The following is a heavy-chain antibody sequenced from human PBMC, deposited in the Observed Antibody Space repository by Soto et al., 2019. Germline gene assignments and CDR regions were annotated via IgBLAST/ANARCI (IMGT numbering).Heavy chain of an antibody. CDR1: GFTFNRYA. CDR2: ISTSDHTT. CDR3: ARSSTAVGGTTYYFDY. D-gene: IGHD6-19*01. V-gene: IGHV3-23*01. Sequence: PGGSLRISCAASGFTFNRYAMSWVRQAPGKELEWVSSISTSDHTTYYADSVKGRFTISTDNSKNTLYVQMNGLRVEDTAVYYCARSSTAVGGTTYYFDYWGQGALVTVSS. J-gene: IGHJ4*02.